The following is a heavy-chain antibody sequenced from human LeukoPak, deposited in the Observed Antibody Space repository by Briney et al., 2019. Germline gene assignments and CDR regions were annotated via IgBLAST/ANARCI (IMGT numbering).Heavy chain of an antibody. V-gene: IGHV3-7*01. D-gene: IGHD5-12*01. Sequence: PGGSLRLSCAASGFMFSSYAMSWVRQAPGKGLEWVANIKQDGSEKYYVDSVKGRFTISRDNAKNSLYLQMNSLRAEDTAVYYCARDGFRSGYDLCDYWGQGTLVTVSS. CDR1: GFMFSSYA. CDR3: ARDGFRSGYDLCDY. J-gene: IGHJ4*02. CDR2: IKQDGSEK.